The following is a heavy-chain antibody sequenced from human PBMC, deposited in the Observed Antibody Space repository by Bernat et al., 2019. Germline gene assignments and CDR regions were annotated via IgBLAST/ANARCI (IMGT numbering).Heavy chain of an antibody. V-gene: IGHV3-7*03. Sequence: EVQLVESGGGLVQPGGSLRLSCAASGFSFSSHWMSWVRQAPGKGLEWVANIKQDGSEQNYVDSVKGRFTISRDNAQNSLYLQMTSLRADETAVYYCARGRHCTSSSCYYVLNLFDPWGQGTLVTVSS. CDR2: IKQDGSEQ. J-gene: IGHJ5*02. CDR1: GFSFSSHW. CDR3: ARGRHCTSSSCYYVLNLFDP. D-gene: IGHD2-2*01.